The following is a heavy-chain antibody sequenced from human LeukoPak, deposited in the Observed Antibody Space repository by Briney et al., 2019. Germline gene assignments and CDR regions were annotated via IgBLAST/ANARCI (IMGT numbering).Heavy chain of an antibody. V-gene: IGHV4-30-2*01. Sequence: PSETLSLTCAVSGGSISSGGYSWSWIRQPPGKGLEWIGYIYHSGSTYYNPSLKSRVTISVDTSKNQFSLKLSSVTAADTAVYYCAREERVDTAMAVLYYFDYWGQGTLVTVSS. CDR3: AREERVDTAMAVLYYFDY. D-gene: IGHD5-18*01. J-gene: IGHJ4*02. CDR2: IYHSGST. CDR1: GGSISSGGYS.